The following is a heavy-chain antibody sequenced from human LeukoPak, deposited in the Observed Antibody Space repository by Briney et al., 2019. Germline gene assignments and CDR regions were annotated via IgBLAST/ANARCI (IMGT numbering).Heavy chain of an antibody. CDR3: ARIMGYFDY. V-gene: IGHV3-30-3*01. Sequence: GRSLRLSCAASGFTFSSYAMHWVRQAPGKGLEWVAVISYDGSNKYYADSVKGRFTISRDNSKNTLYLQMNSLRAEDTAVYYCARIMGYFDYWGQGTLVTVSS. J-gene: IGHJ4*02. CDR2: ISYDGSNK. D-gene: IGHD3-16*01. CDR1: GFTFSSYA.